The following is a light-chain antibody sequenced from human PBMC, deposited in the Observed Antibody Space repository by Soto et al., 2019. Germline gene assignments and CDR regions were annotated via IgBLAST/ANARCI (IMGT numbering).Light chain of an antibody. CDR2: KAS. CDR1: QTISSW. CDR3: QQSYLTLPYT. J-gene: IGKJ2*01. V-gene: IGKV1-5*03. Sequence: DIQMTQSPSTLSGSVGDRVTITCRASQTISSWLAWYQQKPGKAPKLLIYKASTLKSGVPSRFSGSGSGTDFTLTISSLQPEDFATYYCQQSYLTLPYTFGQGTRLEIK.